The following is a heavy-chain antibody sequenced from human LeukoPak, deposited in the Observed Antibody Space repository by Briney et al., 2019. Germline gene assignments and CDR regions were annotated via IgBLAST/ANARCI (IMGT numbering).Heavy chain of an antibody. V-gene: IGHV3-21*01. Sequence: PGGSLRLSCAASGFTFSSYSMNWVRQAPGKGLEWVSSISSSSSYIYYADSVKGRFTISRGNAKNSLYLQMNSLRAEDTAVYYCAGTLLRPYYYYYGMDVWGQGTTVTVSS. D-gene: IGHD2-15*01. CDR2: ISSSSSYI. J-gene: IGHJ6*02. CDR3: AGTLLRPYYYYYGMDV. CDR1: GFTFSSYS.